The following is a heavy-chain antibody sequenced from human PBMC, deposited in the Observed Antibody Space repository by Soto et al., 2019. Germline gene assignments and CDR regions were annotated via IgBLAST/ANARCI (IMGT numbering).Heavy chain of an antibody. CDR3: AREDDSSGANWFDP. D-gene: IGHD3-22*01. V-gene: IGHV4-31*03. Sequence: SETLSLTCTVSGGSISSGGYYWSWIRQHPGKGLEWIGYIYYSGSTYYNPSLKSRVTISVDTSKNQFSLKLSSVTAADTAVYYCAREDDSSGANWFDPWGQGTLVTVSS. J-gene: IGHJ5*02. CDR1: GGSISSGGYY. CDR2: IYYSGST.